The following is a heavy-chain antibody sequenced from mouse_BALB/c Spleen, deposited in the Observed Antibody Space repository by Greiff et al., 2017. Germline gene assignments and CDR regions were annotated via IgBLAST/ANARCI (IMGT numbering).Heavy chain of an antibody. CDR1: GFNIKDTY. Sequence: VQLQQSGAELVKPGASVKLSCTASGFNIKDTYMHWVKQRPEQGLEWIGRIDPANGNTKYDPKFQGKATITADTSSNTAYLQLSSLTSEDTAVYYCARSSSGDAMDHWGQGTSVTVSS. J-gene: IGHJ4*01. CDR2: IDPANGNT. CDR3: ARSSSGDAMDH. D-gene: IGHD3-1*01. V-gene: IGHV14-3*02.